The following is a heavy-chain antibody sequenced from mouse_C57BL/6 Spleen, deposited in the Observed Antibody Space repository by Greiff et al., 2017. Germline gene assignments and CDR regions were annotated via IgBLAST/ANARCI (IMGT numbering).Heavy chain of an antibody. CDR1: GFTFSDYG. V-gene: IGHV5-17*01. CDR3: ARLMITTLYYYAMDY. CDR2: ISSGRSTI. Sequence: EVKLVESGGGLVKPGGSLKLSCAASGFTFSDYGMHWVRQAPEKGLEWVAYISSGRSTIYYADTVKGRFTISRDNAKNTLFLQMTSLRSEDTAMYYCARLMITTLYYYAMDYWGQGTSVTVSS. J-gene: IGHJ4*01. D-gene: IGHD2-4*01.